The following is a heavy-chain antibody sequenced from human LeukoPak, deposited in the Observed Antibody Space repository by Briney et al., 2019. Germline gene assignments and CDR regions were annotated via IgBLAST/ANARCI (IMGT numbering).Heavy chain of an antibody. CDR2: IIPIFGIA. J-gene: IGHJ6*02. CDR3: ARGGAVAPSYYYYGMDV. CDR1: GGTFSSYA. V-gene: IGHV1-69*04. D-gene: IGHD6-19*01. Sequence: SVKVSCKASGGTFSSYAISWVRQAPGQGLEWMGRIIPIFGIANYAQKFQGRGTITADKSTSTAYTELSSLRSEDTAVYSCARGGAVAPSYYYYGMDVWGQGTTVTVSS.